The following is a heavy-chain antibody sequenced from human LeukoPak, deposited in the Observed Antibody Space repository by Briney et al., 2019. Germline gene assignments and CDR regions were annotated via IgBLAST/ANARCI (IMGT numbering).Heavy chain of an antibody. J-gene: IGHJ4*02. V-gene: IGHV3-30*02. CDR2: IRYDGSNK. Sequence: GGSLRLSCAASGFTFSSYGMHWVRQAPGKGLEWVAFIRYDGSNKYYADSVKGRFTISRDNSKNTLYLQMNSLRAEDTAVYYCASLIAVAGTGSFDYWGQGTLVTVSS. D-gene: IGHD6-19*01. CDR3: ASLIAVAGTGSFDY. CDR1: GFTFSSYG.